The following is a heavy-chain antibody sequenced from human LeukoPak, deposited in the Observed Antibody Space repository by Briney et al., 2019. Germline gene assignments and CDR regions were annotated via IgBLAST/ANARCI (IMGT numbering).Heavy chain of an antibody. Sequence: ASVKVSCKASGYTFTGYYMHWVRQAPGQGLEWMGWINPNSGGTNYAQKFQGWVTITRDTSASTAYMELSSLRSEDTAVYYCARDQGTEGLDYWGQGTLVTVSS. CDR2: INPNSGGT. J-gene: IGHJ4*02. CDR1: GYTFTGYY. CDR3: ARDQGTEGLDY. V-gene: IGHV1-2*04.